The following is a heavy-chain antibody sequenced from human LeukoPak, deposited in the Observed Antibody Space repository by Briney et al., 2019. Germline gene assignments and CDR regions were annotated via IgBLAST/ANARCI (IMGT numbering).Heavy chain of an antibody. CDR2: INHSGST. J-gene: IGHJ5*02. CDR1: GGSFSGYY. V-gene: IGHV4-34*01. Sequence: PSETLSLTCAVYGGSFSGYYWSWIRQPPGKGLEWIGEINHSGSTNYNPSLKSRVTISVDTSKNQFSLKLSSVTAADTAVYYCARENGAYCGGDCYSGSGCDPWGQGTLVTVSS. CDR3: ARENGAYCGGDCYSGSGCDP. D-gene: IGHD2-21*02.